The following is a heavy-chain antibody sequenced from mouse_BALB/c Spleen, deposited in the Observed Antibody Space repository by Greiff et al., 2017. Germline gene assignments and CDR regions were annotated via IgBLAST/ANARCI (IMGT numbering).Heavy chain of an antibody. CDR1: GYTFTSYT. CDR3: ARGGAYYGYDDWYFDV. V-gene: IGHV1-4*01. Sequence: QVQLQQSGAELARPGASVKMSCKASGYTFTSYTMHWVKQRPGQGLEWIGYINPSSGYTNYNQKFKDKATLTADKSSSTAYMQLSSLTSEDSAVYYCARGGAYYGYDDWYFDVWGAGTTVTVS. D-gene: IGHD2-9*01. CDR2: INPSSGYT. J-gene: IGHJ1*01.